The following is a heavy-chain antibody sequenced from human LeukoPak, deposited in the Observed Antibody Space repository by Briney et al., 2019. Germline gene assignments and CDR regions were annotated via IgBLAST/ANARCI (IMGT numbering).Heavy chain of an antibody. CDR2: IWHDGNNK. D-gene: IGHD5-18*01. Sequence: RGSLRLSSAASGVNFNDYGMHWVRQAPRKGLERVAIIWHDGNNKYYADSVRGRFTISRDNSKNTLYLEMNSLRAEDTAVYYCARDGAYSYTYWGQGTLVIVS. CDR3: ARDGAYSYTY. CDR1: GVNFNDYG. J-gene: IGHJ4*02. V-gene: IGHV3-33*01.